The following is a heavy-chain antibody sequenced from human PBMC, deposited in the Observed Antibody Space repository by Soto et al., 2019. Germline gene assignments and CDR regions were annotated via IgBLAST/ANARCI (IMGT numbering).Heavy chain of an antibody. CDR1: GFTFDAYA. V-gene: IGHV3-9*01. Sequence: EVQLVESGGGLVQPGRSLRLSCAASGFTFDAYAMHWVRQAPGKGLEWVSSINWNSGDIGYADSVKGRFTISRDNAKKSLYVQMNSLRPEDTALYYCTCSEPYNSGWYWYFQHWGQGTLVTVSS. J-gene: IGHJ1*01. CDR2: INWNSGDI. CDR3: TCSEPYNSGWYWYFQH. D-gene: IGHD6-19*01.